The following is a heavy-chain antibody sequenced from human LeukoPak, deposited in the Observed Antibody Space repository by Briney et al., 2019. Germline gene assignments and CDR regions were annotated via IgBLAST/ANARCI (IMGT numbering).Heavy chain of an antibody. D-gene: IGHD6-19*01. Sequence: PGGALRLSCAASGFTFSDYFMTWIRQAAGKGVEWVSYISGSGSNKYYADSVKGRFTISRDNAKKSLYLEMNSLRVEDTAVYYCATSQSSVAVIVGDWGQGTLVTVSS. CDR1: GFTFSDYF. CDR2: ISGSGSNK. CDR3: ATSQSSVAVIVGD. V-gene: IGHV3-11*01. J-gene: IGHJ4*02.